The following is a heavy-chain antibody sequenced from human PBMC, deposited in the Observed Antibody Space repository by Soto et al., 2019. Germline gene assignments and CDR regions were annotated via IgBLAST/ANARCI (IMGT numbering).Heavy chain of an antibody. V-gene: IGHV3-15*07. CDR2: IKTKIDGGTT. CDR1: GLTFNNAW. D-gene: IGHD4-17*01. J-gene: IGHJ4*02. Sequence: EVQLVESGGALVKPGGSLRLSCTASGLTFNNAWMNWDRQAPGKGLEWVGRIKTKIDGGTTDYAAPVKDRFTISRDDSKNTLYLQMNSLKIEDTAVYYCTTEWAYGDSDFDYWGQGTLVTVSS. CDR3: TTEWAYGDSDFDY.